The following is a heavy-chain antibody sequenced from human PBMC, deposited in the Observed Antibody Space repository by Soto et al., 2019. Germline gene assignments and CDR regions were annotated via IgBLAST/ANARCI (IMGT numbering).Heavy chain of an antibody. CDR2: ISSNSAYI. V-gene: IGHV3-21*01. CDR3: TRDASRDSSARGWFDP. CDR1: GFTFRSFT. J-gene: IGHJ5*02. D-gene: IGHD6-13*01. Sequence: GGSLRLSCAASGFTFRSFTMNWVRQAPGKGLEWVSTISSNSAYIYYTDALRGRFAISRDNAKNSLHLQMNSLRAEDTAVYYCTRDASRDSSARGWFDPWGPGTLVTVSS.